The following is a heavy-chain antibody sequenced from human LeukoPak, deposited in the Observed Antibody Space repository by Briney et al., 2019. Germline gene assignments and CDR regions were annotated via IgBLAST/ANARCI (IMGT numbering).Heavy chain of an antibody. CDR2: IYHSGST. CDR1: GYSISSGNY. D-gene: IGHD2-2*01. J-gene: IGHJ4*02. V-gene: IGHV4-38-2*02. CDR3: AKGYCRGNSCYDDKGAFDY. Sequence: ASETLSLTCSVSGYSISSGNYWGWIRLPPGKGLQWIGRIYHSGSTYYNPSLKSRVTISVDTSKNQFSLKLSSVTAADTAVYYCAKGYCRGNSCYDDKGAFDYWGQGTLVTVSS.